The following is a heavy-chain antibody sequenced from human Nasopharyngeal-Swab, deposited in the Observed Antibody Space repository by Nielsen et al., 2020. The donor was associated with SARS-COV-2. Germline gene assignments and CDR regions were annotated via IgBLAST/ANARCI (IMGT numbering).Heavy chain of an antibody. D-gene: IGHD6-13*01. V-gene: IGHV6-1*01. CDR2: TYYRSKWYN. CDR3: ARDRGSSWPYYYYYGMDV. Sequence: WIGQSPSRGLEWLGRTYYRSKWYNDYAVSVKRRITINPDTSKNQFSLQLNSVTPEDTAVYYCARDRGSSWPYYYYYGMDVWGQGTTVTVSS. J-gene: IGHJ6*02.